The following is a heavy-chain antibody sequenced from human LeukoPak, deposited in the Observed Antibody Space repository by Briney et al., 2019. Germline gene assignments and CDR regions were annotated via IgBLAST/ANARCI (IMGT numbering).Heavy chain of an antibody. D-gene: IGHD3-10*01. J-gene: IGHJ6*03. CDR3: AREGGWFGELLSSQPYYYMDV. CDR1: GYTFTGYY. Sequence: ASVKVSCKASGYTFTGYYMHWVRQAPGQGLEWMGWINPNSGGTNYAQKFQGRVTMTRDTSISTAYMGLSRLRSDDTAVYYCAREGGWFGELLSSQPYYYMDVWGKGTTVTVSS. V-gene: IGHV1-2*02. CDR2: INPNSGGT.